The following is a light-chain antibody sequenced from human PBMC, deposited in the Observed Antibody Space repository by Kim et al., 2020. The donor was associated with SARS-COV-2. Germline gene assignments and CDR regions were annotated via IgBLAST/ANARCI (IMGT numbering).Light chain of an antibody. V-gene: IGLV2-23*02. J-gene: IGLJ3*02. CDR2: EVN. CDR1: SSDVGSYNL. Sequence: QSALTQPASVSGSPGQSITISCTGTSSDVGSYNLVSWYQQHPGKAPKLMIYEVNKRPSGVSNRFSGSKSGNTPSLTISGLQAEDEANYYCCSYAGSSTYWVFGGGTQLTVL. CDR3: CSYAGSSTYWV.